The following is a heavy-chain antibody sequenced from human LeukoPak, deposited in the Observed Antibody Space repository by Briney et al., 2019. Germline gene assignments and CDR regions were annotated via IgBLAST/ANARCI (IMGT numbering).Heavy chain of an antibody. D-gene: IGHD3-22*01. J-gene: IGHJ4*02. CDR2: IHTKTANP. CDR3: ARPDYDSPSY. V-gene: IGHV7-4-1*01. Sequence: GASVKVSCKASGYYFTDYAIHWVRQAPGQGLEWMGWIHTKTANPTYAQDFTGRVVFSLDTSVHTAFLQIDTLETGDTAFYYCARPDYDSPSYWGQGSLVTVSP. CDR1: GYYFTDYA.